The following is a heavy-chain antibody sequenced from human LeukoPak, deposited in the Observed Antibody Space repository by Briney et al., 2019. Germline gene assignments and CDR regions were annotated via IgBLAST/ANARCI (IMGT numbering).Heavy chain of an antibody. V-gene: IGHV3-23*01. CDR2: ISDSGGST. CDR1: GFTFRIYA. CDR3: TGLYGGSYAY. D-gene: IGHD1-26*01. Sequence: GGSLRLSCAASGFTFRIYAMSWVRQAPGKGLDWVSTISDSGGSTFYADSVKGRFTISRDNSRNIVFLQINSLRAEDTAMYYCTGLYGGSYAYWGQGTLVTVSS. J-gene: IGHJ4*02.